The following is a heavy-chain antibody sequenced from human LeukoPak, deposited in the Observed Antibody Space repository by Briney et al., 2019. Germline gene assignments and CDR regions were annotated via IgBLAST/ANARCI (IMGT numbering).Heavy chain of an antibody. J-gene: IGHJ4*02. CDR2: FDPEDGET. Sequence: RASVKDSRQVSRYTPTELSMHEVRPAPGKGVEWMGGFDPEDGETIYAQKFQRRVTMTEDTSTDTAYMELSSLRSEDTAVYYCATETTFHFDYWGQGTLVTVSS. CDR1: RYTPTELS. V-gene: IGHV1-24*01. D-gene: IGHD2/OR15-2a*01. CDR3: ATETTFHFDY.